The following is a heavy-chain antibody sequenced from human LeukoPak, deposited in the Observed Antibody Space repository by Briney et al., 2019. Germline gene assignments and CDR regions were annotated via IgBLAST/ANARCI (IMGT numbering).Heavy chain of an antibody. D-gene: IGHD6-13*01. Sequence: SETLSLTCTVSGASISSYYWSWIRQPPGKGLEWIGYIYYSGSTNYNPSLKSRVTISVDTSKNQFSLKLSSVTAADTAVYYCARDYLGSEAAAHNNWFDPWGQGTLVTVSS. J-gene: IGHJ5*02. CDR3: ARDYLGSEAAAHNNWFDP. V-gene: IGHV4-59*13. CDR2: IYYSGST. CDR1: GASISSYY.